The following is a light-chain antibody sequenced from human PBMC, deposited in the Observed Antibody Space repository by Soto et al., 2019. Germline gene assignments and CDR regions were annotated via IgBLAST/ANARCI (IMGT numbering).Light chain of an antibody. CDR1: QVINRW. V-gene: IGKV1D-12*01. J-gene: IGKJ2*01. CDR2: AIS. Sequence: DIQMTQSPSSVSASVGDRVTITCRASQVINRWLAWYQQKPGRAPKLMIYAISTLHRGVPSRFSGSGSGTDFTLTISSLQPEDFATYYCQQANGFPYTFGQGTKLEIK. CDR3: QQANGFPYT.